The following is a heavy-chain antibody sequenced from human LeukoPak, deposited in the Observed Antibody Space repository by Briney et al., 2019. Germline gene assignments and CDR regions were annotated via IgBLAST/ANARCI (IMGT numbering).Heavy chain of an antibody. J-gene: IGHJ4*02. CDR1: GFTFSSYA. CDR3: SEGLAY. CDR2: ITTTVHGATT. Sequence: GGSLRLSCAASGFTFSSYAMSWVRQAPGKGLEWVGRITTTVHGATTDYAAPVKGRFTISRGDSKNTVYLQMNGLKTEDTALYYCSEGLAYWGQGTLVAVSA. V-gene: IGHV3-15*01.